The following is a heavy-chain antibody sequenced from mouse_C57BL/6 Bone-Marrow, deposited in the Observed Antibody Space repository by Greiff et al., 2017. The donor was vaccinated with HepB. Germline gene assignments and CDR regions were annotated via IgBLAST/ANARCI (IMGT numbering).Heavy chain of an antibody. J-gene: IGHJ2*01. D-gene: IGHD2-4*01. CDR2: IHPNSGST. CDR1: GYTFTSYW. V-gene: IGHV1-64*01. CDR3: ARIYYDYDDY. Sequence: QVQLQQSGAELVKPGASVKLSCKASGYTFTSYWMHWVKQRPGQGLEWIGMIHPNSGSTNYNEKFKSKATLTVDKSSSTAYMQLSSLTSEDSAVYYCARIYYDYDDYWGQGTTLTVSS.